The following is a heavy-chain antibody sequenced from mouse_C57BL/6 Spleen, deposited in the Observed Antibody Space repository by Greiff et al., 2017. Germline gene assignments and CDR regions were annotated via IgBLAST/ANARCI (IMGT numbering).Heavy chain of an antibody. V-gene: IGHV1-81*01. CDR3: ARESITTVVFDY. D-gene: IGHD1-1*01. Sequence: VQLQQSGAELARPGASVKLSCKASGYTFTSYGISWVKQRTGQGLEWIGEIYPRSGNTYYNEKFKGKATLTADKSSSTAYMELRSLPSEDSAVYFCARESITTVVFDYWGQGTTLTVAS. CDR1: GYTFTSYG. CDR2: IYPRSGNT. J-gene: IGHJ2*01.